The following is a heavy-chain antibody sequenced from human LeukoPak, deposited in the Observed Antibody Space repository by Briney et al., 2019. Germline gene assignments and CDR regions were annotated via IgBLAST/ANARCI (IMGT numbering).Heavy chain of an antibody. J-gene: IGHJ4*02. CDR2: ISYDGSIK. CDR1: GFAFSNYA. V-gene: IGHV3-30*04. Sequence: GGSLRLSCAASGFAFSNYAIRWVRPAPGKGLEWVAVISYDGSIKYFADSVKGRFTISRDNSKNTLYLQMNSLRAEDTAVYYCARGVGYSWTYDIDYWGQGTLVTVSS. CDR3: ARGVGYSWTYDIDY. D-gene: IGHD5-18*01.